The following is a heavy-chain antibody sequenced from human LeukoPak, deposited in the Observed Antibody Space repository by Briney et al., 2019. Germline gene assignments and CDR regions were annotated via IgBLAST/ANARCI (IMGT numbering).Heavy chain of an antibody. J-gene: IGHJ4*02. CDR3: ARQGHFWSGYYFFDY. Sequence: SETLSLTCTVSGGSISSYYWSWIRQPPGRGLEWIGYIYYSGSTNYNPSLKSRVTISVDTSKNQFSLKLSSVTAADTAVYYCARQGHFWSGYYFFDYWGQGTLVTVSS. V-gene: IGHV4-59*08. CDR2: IYYSGST. D-gene: IGHD3-3*02. CDR1: GGSISSYY.